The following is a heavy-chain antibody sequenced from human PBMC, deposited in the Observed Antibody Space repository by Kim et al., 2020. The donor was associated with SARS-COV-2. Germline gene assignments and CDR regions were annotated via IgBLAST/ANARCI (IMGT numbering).Heavy chain of an antibody. Sequence: GGSLRLSCAASGFTVLSNYMGWVRQAPGKGLEWVSVIYSGGTTYYADSVKGRFTISRHSSTNTLYLQINSLRAEDTAVYYCARVSDWGFHFDHWGQGTLVTVSS. CDR1: GFTVLSNY. V-gene: IGHV3-53*04. CDR3: ARVSDWGFHFDH. D-gene: IGHD7-27*01. J-gene: IGHJ4*02. CDR2: IYSGGTT.